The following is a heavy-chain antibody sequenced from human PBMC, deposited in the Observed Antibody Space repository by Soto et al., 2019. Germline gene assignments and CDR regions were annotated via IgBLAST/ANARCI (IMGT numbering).Heavy chain of an antibody. CDR3: ARVVGTGTLVGGWFDP. CDR2: IYSGGST. J-gene: IGHJ5*02. CDR1: GFTVSSNY. Sequence: GGSLRLSCAASGFTVSSNYMSWVRQAPGKGLEWVSVIYSGGSTYYADSVKGRFTISRDNSKNTLYLQMNSLRAEDTAVYYCARVVGTGTLVGGWFDPWGQGTLVTVSS. D-gene: IGHD1-7*01. V-gene: IGHV3-66*01.